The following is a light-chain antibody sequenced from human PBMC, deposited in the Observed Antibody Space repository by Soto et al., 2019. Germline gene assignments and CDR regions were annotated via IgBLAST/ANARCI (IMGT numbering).Light chain of an antibody. Sequence: DIQMTQSPSSLSASEGDRVTITCRASQNIENFLNWYQQKPGKAPKLLISAASSLRSGVPSRFSGSGSGTDFTLAISSLQPEDVATYHCQQCYTAPTFGQGTKVEIK. CDR3: QQCYTAPT. CDR1: QNIENF. CDR2: AAS. V-gene: IGKV1-39*01. J-gene: IGKJ1*01.